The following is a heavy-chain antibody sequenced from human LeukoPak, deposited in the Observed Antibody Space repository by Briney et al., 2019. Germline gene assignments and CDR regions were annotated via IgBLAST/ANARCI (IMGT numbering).Heavy chain of an antibody. CDR2: ISAYNGNT. J-gene: IGHJ4*02. V-gene: IGHV1-18*01. CDR3: ARDTNGDYYGSGSYSY. CDR1: GYTFTSYG. D-gene: IGHD3-10*01. Sequence: ASVKVSCKASGYTFTSYGISWVRQAPGQGLEWMGWISAYNGNTNYAQKLQGRVTMTTDTSTSTAYMELRSLRSDDTAVYYCARDTNGDYYGSGSYSYWCQGTLVTVSS.